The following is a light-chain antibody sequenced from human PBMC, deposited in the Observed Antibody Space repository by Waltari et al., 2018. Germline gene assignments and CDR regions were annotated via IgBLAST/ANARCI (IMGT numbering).Light chain of an antibody. CDR2: EVN. V-gene: IGLV2-14*01. CDR1: SSDVGFCTF. Sequence: QSALTQPASVSGSPGQSITLSCTGTSSDVGFCTFVSWYQHPPAKAPKPFIYEVNIRPSGVSHRFSGSKSGNTASLTISGLQAEDEADYYCNSCTTSSTWVFGGGTKLTVL. J-gene: IGLJ3*02. CDR3: NSCTTSSTWV.